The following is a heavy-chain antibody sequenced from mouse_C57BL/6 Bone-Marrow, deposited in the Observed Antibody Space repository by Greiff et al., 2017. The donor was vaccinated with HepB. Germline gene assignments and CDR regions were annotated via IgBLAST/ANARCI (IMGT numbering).Heavy chain of an antibody. J-gene: IGHJ1*03. CDR3: ARPITTVVAHWYFDV. V-gene: IGHV5-6*01. CDR2: ISSGGSYT. Sequence: VQLVESGGDLVKPGGSLKLSCAASGFTFSSYGMSWVRQTPDKRLEWVATISSGGSYTYYPDSVKGRFTISRDNAKNTLYLQMSSLKSEDTAMYYCARPITTVVAHWYFDVWGTGTTVTVSS. D-gene: IGHD1-1*01. CDR1: GFTFSSYG.